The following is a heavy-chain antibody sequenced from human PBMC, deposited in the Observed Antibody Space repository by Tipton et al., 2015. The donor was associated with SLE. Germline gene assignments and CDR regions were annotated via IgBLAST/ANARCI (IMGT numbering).Heavy chain of an antibody. Sequence: SLRLSCAASGFTFSRHWMSWVRQAPGQGLAWVANIHEGGGEKYYVDSVKGRFTISRDNADNSVFLQMNILRADDTAVYYCARIPRISRPYYMDVWGKGTAVTVSS. CDR3: ARIPRISRPYYMDV. CDR2: IHEGGGEK. CDR1: GFTFSRHW. D-gene: IGHD2/OR15-2a*01. V-gene: IGHV3-7*01. J-gene: IGHJ6*03.